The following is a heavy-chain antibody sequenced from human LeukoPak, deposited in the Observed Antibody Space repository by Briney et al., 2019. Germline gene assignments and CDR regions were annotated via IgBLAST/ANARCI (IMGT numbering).Heavy chain of an antibody. CDR3: ATSGYSYGVADY. D-gene: IGHD5-18*01. J-gene: IGHJ4*02. Sequence: GGSLRLSCAASGFTFSSYAMSWVRQAPGKGLEWVSAISGSGGSTYYADSVKGRFTISRDNSKNTLYLQMNSLRAEDTAVYYCATSGYSYGVADYWGQGTLVTVSS. CDR2: ISGSGGST. V-gene: IGHV3-23*01. CDR1: GFTFSSYA.